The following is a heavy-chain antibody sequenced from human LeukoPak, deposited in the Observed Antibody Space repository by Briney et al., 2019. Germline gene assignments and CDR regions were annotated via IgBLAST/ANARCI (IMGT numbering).Heavy chain of an antibody. CDR2: IYYSGST. CDR1: GGSISSSSYY. J-gene: IGHJ4*02. V-gene: IGHV4-39*01. D-gene: IGHD1-26*01. Sequence: PSETLSLTCSVSGGSISSSSYYWGWIRQPPGKGLEWIGSIYYSGSTYYNPSLKSRVTISVDTSKNQFSLKLSSVTAADTAVYYCARHLVGASEGVDYWGQGTLVTVSS. CDR3: ARHLVGASEGVDY.